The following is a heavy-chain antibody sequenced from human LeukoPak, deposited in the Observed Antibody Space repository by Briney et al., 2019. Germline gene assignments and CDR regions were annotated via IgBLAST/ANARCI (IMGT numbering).Heavy chain of an antibody. Sequence: QPGRSLRLSCAASGFTFSSYAMHWVRQAPGKGLEWVAVISYDGSNKYYADSVKGRFTISRDNSKNTLYLQMNSLRAEDTAVYYCARALGHYYDSQNQGGDYWGQGTLVTVSS. CDR3: ARALGHYYDSQNQGGDY. D-gene: IGHD3-16*01. J-gene: IGHJ4*02. CDR2: ISYDGSNK. CDR1: GFTFSSYA. V-gene: IGHV3-30-3*01.